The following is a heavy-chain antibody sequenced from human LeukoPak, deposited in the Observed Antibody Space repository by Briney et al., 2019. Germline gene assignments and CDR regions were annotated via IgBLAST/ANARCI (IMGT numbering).Heavy chain of an antibody. CDR2: IKQDGSEK. Sequence: GGSLRLSCAASGFTFSSYWMSWVRQAPGKGLEWVANIKQDGSEKYYVDSVKGRFTISRDNAKNSLYLQMNSLRAEDTAVYYCATLPPDYYDSSGYYYRSDAFDIWGQGTMVTVSS. CDR3: ATLPPDYYDSSGYYYRSDAFDI. CDR1: GFTFSSYW. V-gene: IGHV3-7*01. D-gene: IGHD3-22*01. J-gene: IGHJ3*02.